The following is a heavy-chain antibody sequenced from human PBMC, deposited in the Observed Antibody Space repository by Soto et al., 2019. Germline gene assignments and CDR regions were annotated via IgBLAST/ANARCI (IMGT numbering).Heavy chain of an antibody. D-gene: IGHD4-17*01. CDR3: AGGYGDYVVNAFDI. CDR1: SGSISSSNW. CDR2: IYHSGST. V-gene: IGHV4-4*02. J-gene: IGHJ3*02. Sequence: PSETLSLTCAVSSGSISSSNWWSWVRQPPGKGLEWIGEIYHSGSTNYNPSLKSRVTLSVDKSKNQFSLKLSSVTAADTAVYYCAGGYGDYVVNAFDIWGQGTMVTVSS.